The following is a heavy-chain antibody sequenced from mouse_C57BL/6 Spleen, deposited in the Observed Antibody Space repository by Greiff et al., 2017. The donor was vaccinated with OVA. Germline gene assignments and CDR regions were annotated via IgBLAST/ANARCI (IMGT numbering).Heavy chain of an antibody. Sequence: QVQLQQSGAELVRPGASVTLSCKASGYTFTDYEMHWVKQTPVHGLEWIGAIDPETGGTAYNQKFKGKAILTADKSSSTAYMELRSLTSEDSAVYYCTRSYDYDEYAMDYWGQGTSVTVSS. CDR1: GYTFTDYE. CDR2: IDPETGGT. J-gene: IGHJ4*01. V-gene: IGHV1-15*01. CDR3: TRSYDYDEYAMDY. D-gene: IGHD2-4*01.